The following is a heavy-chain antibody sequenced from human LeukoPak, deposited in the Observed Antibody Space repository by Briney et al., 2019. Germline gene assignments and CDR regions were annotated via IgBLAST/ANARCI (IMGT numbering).Heavy chain of an antibody. V-gene: IGHV6-1*01. Sequence: SQTLSLTCAISGDSVSSNSAAWNWIRQSPSRGLEWLGRTYYRSKWYNDYAVSVKSRITINPDTSKNQFSLQLNSVTPEDTAVYYCARDPDYYGSGSSNWFDPWGQGTLVTVSS. D-gene: IGHD3-10*01. J-gene: IGHJ5*02. CDR2: TYYRSKWYN. CDR1: GDSVSSNSAA. CDR3: ARDPDYYGSGSSNWFDP.